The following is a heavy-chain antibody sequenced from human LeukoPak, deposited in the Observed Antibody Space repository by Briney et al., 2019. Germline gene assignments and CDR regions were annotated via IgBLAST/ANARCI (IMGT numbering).Heavy chain of an antibody. Sequence: ASVKVSCKASGYTFTSYGISWVRQAPGQELEWMGWISAYNGNTNYAQKLQGRVTMTTDTSTSTAYMELRSLRSDDTAVYYCARDTPNSSGWPHYYYYGMDVWGQGTTVTVSS. J-gene: IGHJ6*02. CDR3: ARDTPNSSGWPHYYYYGMDV. CDR1: GYTFTSYG. CDR2: ISAYNGNT. D-gene: IGHD6-19*01. V-gene: IGHV1-18*01.